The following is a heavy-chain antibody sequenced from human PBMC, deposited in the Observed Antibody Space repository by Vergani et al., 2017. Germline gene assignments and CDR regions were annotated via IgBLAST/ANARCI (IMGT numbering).Heavy chain of an antibody. V-gene: IGHV3-23*01. CDR1: GFTFSSYA. CDR2: ISGSGGST. D-gene: IGHD2-2*01. Sequence: EVQLLESGGGLVQPGGSLRLSCAASGFTFSSYAMSWVRQAPGKGLEWVSAISGSGGSTYYADSVKGRFTISRDNSKNTLYLQMNSLRAEDTAVYYCAKMISAVPAARAANGFDPWGQGTLVTVSS. CDR3: AKMISAVPAARAANGFDP. J-gene: IGHJ5*02.